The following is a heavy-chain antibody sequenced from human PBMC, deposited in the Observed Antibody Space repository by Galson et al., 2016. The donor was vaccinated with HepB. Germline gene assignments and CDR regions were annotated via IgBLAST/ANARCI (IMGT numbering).Heavy chain of an antibody. CDR1: GFTISAYW. CDR3: AKERGDCSGGTCRYHDAFDI. V-gene: IGHV3-30*18. D-gene: IGHD2-15*01. CDR2: ISFDGSNA. J-gene: IGHJ3*02. Sequence: SLRLSCAASGFTISAYWMSWVRQAPGKGLEWVAVISFDGSNAYYGDSVKGRFTISRDNSKNTLSLQMNSLRAEDTAVYYCAKERGDCSGGTCRYHDAFDIWGQGTMVTVSS.